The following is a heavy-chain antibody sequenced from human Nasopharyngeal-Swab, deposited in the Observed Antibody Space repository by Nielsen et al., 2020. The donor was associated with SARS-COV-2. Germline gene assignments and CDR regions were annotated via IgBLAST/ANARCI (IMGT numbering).Heavy chain of an antibody. CDR3: ARDRGKITMLPTGGMDV. D-gene: IGHD3-10*01. V-gene: IGHV3-30-3*01. J-gene: IGHJ6*02. CDR1: GFTFRSYA. Sequence: GESLKISCAASGFTFRSYAMHWVRQAPGKGLEWVAVISYDGSNKYYADSVKGRFTLSRDNSKNTLYLQMNSLRAEDTAVYYCARDRGKITMLPTGGMDVWGQGTTVTVSS. CDR2: ISYDGSNK.